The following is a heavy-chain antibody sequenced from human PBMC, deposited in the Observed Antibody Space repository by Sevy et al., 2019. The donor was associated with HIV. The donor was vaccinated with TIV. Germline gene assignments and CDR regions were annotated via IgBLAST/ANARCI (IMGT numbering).Heavy chain of an antibody. CDR2: IIPIFGTA. CDR3: ARAGDYSKHYYYYYMDV. CDR1: GGTFSSYA. Sequence: ASVKVSCKASGGTFSSYAISWVRQAPGQGLEWMGGIIPIFGTANYAQKFQGRVTITADESTSTAYMELSSLRSEDTAVDYCARAGDYSKHYYYYYMDVWDKGTTVTVSS. D-gene: IGHD4-4*01. J-gene: IGHJ6*03. V-gene: IGHV1-69*13.